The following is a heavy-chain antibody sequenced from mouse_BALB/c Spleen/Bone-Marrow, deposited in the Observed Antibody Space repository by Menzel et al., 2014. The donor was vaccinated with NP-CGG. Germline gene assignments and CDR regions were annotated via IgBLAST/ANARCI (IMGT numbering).Heavy chain of an antibody. CDR1: GYTFTTYT. CDR3: ARRDDGYVFFDY. D-gene: IGHD2-3*01. V-gene: IGHV1-4*01. CDR2: INPSSGYT. J-gene: IGHJ2*01. Sequence: VHLVESGAELARPGASVKMSCRASGYTFTTYTIHWVRQRPGQGLEWIGYINPSSGYTNYIQKFKDKATLTADKSSSXXXXXXXSLTSEDSAVYYCARRDDGYVFFDYWGQGTTLTVSS.